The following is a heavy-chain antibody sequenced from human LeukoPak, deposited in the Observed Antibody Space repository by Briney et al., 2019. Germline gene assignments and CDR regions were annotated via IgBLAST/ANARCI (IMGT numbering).Heavy chain of an antibody. Sequence: GGSLRLSCTASGFTFSTYWMTWVRQAPGKGLEWVANINQDGSEKNYVDSVKGRFTISRDNAKNSLYLQMNSLRAEDTAVYYCARHMGDYWGQGTLVTVSS. CDR1: GFTFSTYW. D-gene: IGHD2-21*01. J-gene: IGHJ4*02. CDR3: ARHMGDY. V-gene: IGHV3-7*04. CDR2: INQDGSEK.